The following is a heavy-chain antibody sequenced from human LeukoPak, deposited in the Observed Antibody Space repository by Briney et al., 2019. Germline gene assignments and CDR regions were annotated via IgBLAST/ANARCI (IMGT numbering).Heavy chain of an antibody. J-gene: IGHJ4*02. D-gene: IGHD5-18*01. CDR3: ATARQLWFYYFDY. CDR1: GGTFSSYA. CDR2: IIPIFGTA. Sequence: SVKVSCKASGGTFSSYAISWVRQAPGQGLEWMGGIIPIFGTANYAQKFQGRVTMTEDTSTDTAYMELSSLRSEDTAVYYCATARQLWFYYFDYWGQGTLVTVSS. V-gene: IGHV1-69*06.